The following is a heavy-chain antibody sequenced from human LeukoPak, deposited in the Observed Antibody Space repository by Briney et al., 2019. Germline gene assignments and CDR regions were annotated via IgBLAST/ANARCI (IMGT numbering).Heavy chain of an antibody. CDR3: ARREAYCSSTSCRPFDY. CDR2: IDPSDSYT. V-gene: IGHV5-10-1*01. Sequence: PGESLKISCKSSGYSFTFYWISWVRQMPGKGLEWMGRIDPSDSYTNYSPSFQGHVTILADKSISTAYLQWSSLKASDTAMYYCARREAYCSSTSCRPFDYWGQGTLVTVSS. J-gene: IGHJ4*02. CDR1: GYSFTFYW. D-gene: IGHD2-2*01.